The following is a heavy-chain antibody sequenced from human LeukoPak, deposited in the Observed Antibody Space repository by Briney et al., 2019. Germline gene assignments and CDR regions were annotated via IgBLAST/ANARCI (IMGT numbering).Heavy chain of an antibody. V-gene: IGHV4-4*07. D-gene: IGHD3-10*01. J-gene: IGHJ2*01. Sequence: SEPLTLTCTVSGGSISSYYWSWIRQPAGKALEWIGRIYTSGSTNYNPSLKSRVTMSVDTSKFQFSLKLSSVTAADTAVYYCARDPAPGRGYWYFDLWGRGTLVTVSS. CDR2: IYTSGST. CDR3: ARDPAPGRGYWYFDL. CDR1: GGSISSYY.